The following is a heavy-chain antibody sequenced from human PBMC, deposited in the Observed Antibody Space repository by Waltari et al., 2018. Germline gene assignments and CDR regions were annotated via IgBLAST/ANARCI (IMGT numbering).Heavy chain of an antibody. J-gene: IGHJ4*02. CDR3: ARRYSYGGYFDY. D-gene: IGHD5-18*01. CDR2: IYYSGNT. V-gene: IGHV4-39*01. Sequence: QLQLQESGPGLVKPSETLSLTCTVSGGSISSSTYYWAWIRQPPGKGLEWIGDIYYSGNTYYNPSLKSRVTISVDPSKSQFSMKVTSVTAADTAVYYCARRYSYGGYFDYWGQGTLVTVSS. CDR1: GGSISSSTYY.